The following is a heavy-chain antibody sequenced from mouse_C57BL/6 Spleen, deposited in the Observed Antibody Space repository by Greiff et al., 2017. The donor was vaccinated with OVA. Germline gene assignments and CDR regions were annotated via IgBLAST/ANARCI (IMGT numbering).Heavy chain of an antibody. D-gene: IGHD1-1*01. J-gene: IGHJ4*01. CDR3: AREWVVDTDYAMDY. V-gene: IGHV5-4*01. CDR2: ISDGGSYT. Sequence: EVKLVESGGGLVKPGGSLKLSCAASGFTFSSYAMSWVRQTPEKRLEWVATISDGGSYTYYPDNVKGRFPISRDNAKNNLYLQMSHLKSEDTAMYYCAREWVVDTDYAMDYWGQGTSVTVSS. CDR1: GFTFSSYA.